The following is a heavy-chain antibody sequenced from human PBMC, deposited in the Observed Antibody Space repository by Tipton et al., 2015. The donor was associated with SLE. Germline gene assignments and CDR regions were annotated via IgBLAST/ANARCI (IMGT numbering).Heavy chain of an antibody. CDR3: ARLVGATTGASFDY. Sequence: GSLRLSCAASGFTFSSYWMSWVRQAPGKGLEWVANIKQDGSEKYYVDSVKGRFTISRDNAKNSLYLQMSSLRSEDTAVYYCARLVGATTGASFDYWGQGTLVTVSS. J-gene: IGHJ4*02. V-gene: IGHV3-7*03. CDR2: IKQDGSEK. D-gene: IGHD1-26*01. CDR1: GFTFSSYW.